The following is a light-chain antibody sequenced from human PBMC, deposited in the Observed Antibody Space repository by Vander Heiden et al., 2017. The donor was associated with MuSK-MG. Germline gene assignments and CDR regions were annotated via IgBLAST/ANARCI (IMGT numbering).Light chain of an antibody. Sequence: EIVMTQSPATLSVSPGERATLSCRASQSVSSNLAWYQQKPGKAHRLLYYGASTSAAGIPAMLSRSRPGKECTLTIRSLQVEHVADYYCQQDNNGPLTFGRWTKVEIK. J-gene: IGKJ1*01. CDR3: QQDNNGPLT. CDR1: QSVSSN. CDR2: GAS. V-gene: IGKV3-15*01.